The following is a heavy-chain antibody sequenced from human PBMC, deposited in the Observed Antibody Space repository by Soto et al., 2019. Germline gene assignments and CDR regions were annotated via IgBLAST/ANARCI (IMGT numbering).Heavy chain of an antibody. D-gene: IGHD3-22*01. Sequence: GESLKISCKGSGYSFAGYWITWVRQKPGKGLEWMGRIDPSDSQTYYSPSFRGHVTISVTKSITTVFLQWSSLRASDTAMYYCARQIYDSDTGPNFQYFFDSWGQGTPVTVAS. CDR1: GYSFAGYW. J-gene: IGHJ4*02. CDR3: ARQIYDSDTGPNFQYFFDS. V-gene: IGHV5-10-1*01. CDR2: IDPSDSQT.